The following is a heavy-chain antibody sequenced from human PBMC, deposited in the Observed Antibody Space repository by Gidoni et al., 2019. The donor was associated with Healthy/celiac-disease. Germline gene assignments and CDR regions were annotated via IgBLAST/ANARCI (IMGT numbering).Heavy chain of an antibody. CDR2: ISYDGSNK. V-gene: IGHV3-30-3*01. D-gene: IGHD3-10*01. Sequence: QVQLVESGGGVVQPGRSLRLSCAASGFTFSSYAMHWVRQAPGKGLEWVAVISYDGSNKYYADSVKGRFTISRDNSKNTLYLQMNSLRAEDTAVYYCARDRGMYPDIWSQGTMVTVSS. CDR3: ARDRGMYPDI. CDR1: GFTFSSYA. J-gene: IGHJ3*02.